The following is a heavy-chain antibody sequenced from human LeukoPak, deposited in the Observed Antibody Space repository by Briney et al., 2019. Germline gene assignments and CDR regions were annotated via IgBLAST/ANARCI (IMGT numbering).Heavy chain of an antibody. CDR3: ARGSTPRKPAASFDY. V-gene: IGHV4-39*07. D-gene: IGHD2-2*01. CDR1: GGSISSSSYY. CDR2: IYYTGRT. Sequence: SETLSLTCTVSGGSISSSSYYWGWIRQPPGKGLEWIGSIYYTGRTYYNPSLKSRVTISVDTSKNQFSLKLSSVTAADTAVYYCARGSTPRKPAASFDYWGQGTLVTVSS. J-gene: IGHJ4*02.